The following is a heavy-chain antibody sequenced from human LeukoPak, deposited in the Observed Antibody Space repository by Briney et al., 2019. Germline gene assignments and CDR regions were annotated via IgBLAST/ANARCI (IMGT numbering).Heavy chain of an antibody. V-gene: IGHV4-34*01. CDR2: INHSGST. Sequence: PSETLSLTCAVYGGSFSGYYWSWVRQPPGKWLEWIGEINHSGSTNYNPSLKSRVTISVDTSKNQFSPKLSSVTAADTAVYYCARSLRSRIRFFDYWGQGTLVTVSS. D-gene: IGHD3-3*01. CDR3: ARSLRSRIRFFDY. CDR1: GGSFSGYY. J-gene: IGHJ4*02.